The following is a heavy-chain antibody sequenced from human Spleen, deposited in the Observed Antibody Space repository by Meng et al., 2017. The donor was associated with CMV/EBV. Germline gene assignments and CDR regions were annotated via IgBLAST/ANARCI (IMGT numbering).Heavy chain of an antibody. J-gene: IGHJ4*02. CDR2: INPSGGST. CDR3: ARVGMGITIFRALYYFDY. D-gene: IGHD3-3*01. CDR1: GYTFTSYY. Sequence: ASVKVSCKASGYTFTSYYMHWVRQAPGQGLEWMGIINPSGGSTSYAQKFQGRVTMTRDTSTSTVYMELSSLRSDDTAVYYCARVGMGITIFRALYYFDYWGQGTLVTVSS. V-gene: IGHV1-46*01.